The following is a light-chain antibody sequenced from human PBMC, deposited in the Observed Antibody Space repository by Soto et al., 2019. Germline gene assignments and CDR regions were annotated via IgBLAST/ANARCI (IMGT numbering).Light chain of an antibody. J-gene: IGKJ1*01. Sequence: DIQMTQSPSSLSASVGDRFTIPCRASESISTYLNWYQQKPGERPNLLIYAASNLQSGVPSRFSGSGSGTHFTLIINSLQPEDFATYYCQQSYVTPWTFGQGTKVDIK. V-gene: IGKV1-39*01. CDR3: QQSYVTPWT. CDR1: ESISTY. CDR2: AAS.